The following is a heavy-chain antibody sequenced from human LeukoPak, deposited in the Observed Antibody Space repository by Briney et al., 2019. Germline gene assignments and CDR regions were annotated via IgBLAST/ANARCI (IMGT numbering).Heavy chain of an antibody. CDR1: GYTFTGYY. V-gene: IGHV1-2*02. CDR3: ARMQLGKGWYFDY. CDR2: INPNSGGT. D-gene: IGHD6-6*01. J-gene: IGHJ4*02. Sequence: GASVKVSCKASGYTFTGYYMHWVRQAPGQGLEWMGWINPNSGGTNYAQKFQGRVTMTRDTSISTAYMELSRLRSDDTAVYYCARMQLGKGWYFDYWSQGTLVTVSS.